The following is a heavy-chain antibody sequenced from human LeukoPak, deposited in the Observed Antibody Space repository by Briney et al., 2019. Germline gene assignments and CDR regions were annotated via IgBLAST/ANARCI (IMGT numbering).Heavy chain of an antibody. D-gene: IGHD3-9*01. CDR3: ASRSTNGYYDILTGYFSY. CDR2: INHSGST. Sequence: SEPLSLTCAVYGGSFSGYYWSWIRQPPGKGLEWIGEINHSGSTNYNPSLKSRVTISVDTSKNQFSLKLSSVTAADTAVYYCASRSTNGYYDILTGYFSYWGQGTLVTVSS. CDR1: GGSFSGYY. J-gene: IGHJ4*02. V-gene: IGHV4-34*01.